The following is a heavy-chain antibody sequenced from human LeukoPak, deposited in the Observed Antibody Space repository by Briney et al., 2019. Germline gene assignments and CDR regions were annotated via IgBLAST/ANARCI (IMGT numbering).Heavy chain of an antibody. D-gene: IGHD3-3*01. CDR2: ISSSSSYI. CDR1: GFTFSSYS. CDR3: AKHGDFWSGYYTPYYGMDV. V-gene: IGHV3-21*01. Sequence: GGSLRLSCAASGFTFSSYSMNWVRQAPGKGLEWVSSISSSSSYIYYADSVKGRFTISRDNAKNTLYLQMNSLRAEDTAVYYCAKHGDFWSGYYTPYYGMDVWGQGTTVTVSS. J-gene: IGHJ6*02.